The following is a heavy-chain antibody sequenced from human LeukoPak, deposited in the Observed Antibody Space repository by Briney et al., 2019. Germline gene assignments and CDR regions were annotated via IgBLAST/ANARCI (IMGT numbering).Heavy chain of an antibody. CDR3: ARHPSANWFDP. CDR1: GGSISSSSYY. V-gene: IGHV4-39*01. Sequence: SETLSLTCTVSGGSISSSSYYWGWLRQPPGKGLEWIGSIYYSGSTYYNPPLKSRVTISVDTSKNQFSLKLSSVTAADTAVYYCARHPSANWFDPWGQGTLVTVSS. CDR2: IYYSGST. J-gene: IGHJ5*02.